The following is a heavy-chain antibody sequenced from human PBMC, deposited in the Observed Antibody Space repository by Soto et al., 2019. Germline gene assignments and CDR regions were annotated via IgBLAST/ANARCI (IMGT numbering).Heavy chain of an antibody. CDR3: ARGEMSIAALGWFDP. D-gene: IGHD6-6*01. CDR2: IYYSGST. CDR1: GGSISSGGYY. J-gene: IGHJ5*02. Sequence: NPSETLSLTCTVSGGSISSGGYYWSWIRQHPGKGLEWIGYIYYSGSTYYNPSLKSRVTISVDTSKNQFSLKLSSVTAADTAVYYCARGEMSIAALGWFDPWGQGTLVTVSS. V-gene: IGHV4-31*03.